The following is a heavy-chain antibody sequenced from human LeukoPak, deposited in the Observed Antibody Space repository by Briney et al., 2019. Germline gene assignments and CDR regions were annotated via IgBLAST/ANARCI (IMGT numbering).Heavy chain of an antibody. D-gene: IGHD5-18*01. V-gene: IGHV3-7*01. CDR1: GFTFSSYW. Sequence: GGSLRLSCAASGFTFSSYWMSWVRQAPGKGLEWVANIKQDGSEKYYVDSVKGRFTISRDNAKNSLYLQMNSLRAEDTAVYYCARVGGYHPFYYGMDVWGQGTTVTVSS. CDR2: IKQDGSEK. J-gene: IGHJ6*02. CDR3: ARVGGYHPFYYGMDV.